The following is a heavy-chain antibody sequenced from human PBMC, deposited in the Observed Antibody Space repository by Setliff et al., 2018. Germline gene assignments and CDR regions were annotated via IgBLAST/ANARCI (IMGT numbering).Heavy chain of an antibody. V-gene: IGHV4-61*09. Sequence: LSLTCTVSGDSISSRRNYWGWFRQPAGKELEWIGQIYTSWSTNYNPSLKSRVTISLDTSKNQFSLSLTSVTAEDTAVYYCARLYGGNLFYYHYYIDLWGKGTAVTVSS. CDR2: IYTSWST. D-gene: IGHD4-4*01. CDR1: GDSISSRRNY. CDR3: ARLYGGNLFYYHYYIDL. J-gene: IGHJ6*03.